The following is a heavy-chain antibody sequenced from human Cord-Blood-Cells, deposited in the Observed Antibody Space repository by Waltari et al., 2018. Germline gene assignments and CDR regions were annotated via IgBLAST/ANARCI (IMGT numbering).Heavy chain of an antibody. CDR3: ARGSDYDFWSGYYGDYYYGMDV. CDR1: GGSFSGYY. CDR2: INHSGST. J-gene: IGHJ6*02. V-gene: IGHV4-34*01. Sequence: QVQLQQWGAGLLKPSETLSLTCAVYGGSFSGYYWSWIRQSPAKGLEWIGEINHSGSTNYNPSLKSRFTISEDTSKNQFSLKLSSVTAADTAVYYCARGSDYDFWSGYYGDYYYGMDVWGQGTTVTVSS. D-gene: IGHD3-3*01.